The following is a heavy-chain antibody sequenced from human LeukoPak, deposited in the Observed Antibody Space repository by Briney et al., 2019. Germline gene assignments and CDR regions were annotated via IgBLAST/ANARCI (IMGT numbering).Heavy chain of an antibody. CDR3: SRDATGDH. J-gene: IGHJ4*02. CDR1: GFTFSDHY. Sequence: GGSLRLSCAVSGFTFSDHYMDWVRQAPGEGLEWVGRSRNRAKSYTTDYAASVKGRFTISRDDSKSTLYLQMNSLETEDTAVYYCSRDATGDHWGQGTQVSVSS. V-gene: IGHV3-72*01. CDR2: SRNRAKSYTT.